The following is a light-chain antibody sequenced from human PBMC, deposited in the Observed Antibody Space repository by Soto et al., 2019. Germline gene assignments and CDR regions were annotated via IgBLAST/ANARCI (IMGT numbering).Light chain of an antibody. CDR1: QSVSSSY. J-gene: IGKJ1*01. CDR2: GAS. V-gene: IGKV3-20*01. Sequence: EIGLTQSPGTLSLSPGERATLSCRASQSVSSSYLAWYQQKPGQAPRLFIYGASTRATGVPDRFSGSGSGTDFTLTISRLEPEDFAVYYCQQYGISPRTFGQGTKVEIK. CDR3: QQYGISPRT.